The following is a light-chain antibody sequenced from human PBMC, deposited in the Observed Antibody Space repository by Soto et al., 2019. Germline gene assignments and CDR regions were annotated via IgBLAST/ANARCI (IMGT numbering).Light chain of an antibody. CDR2: VAF. CDR3: QQSFSIPYT. Sequence: DIQMTQSPSSLSASVGDRVTITCRASQTIDNNLNWYQQKPGKAPRLLIYVAFSLQSGVPSRFSGSGSGTDFTLTISSLQPDDFATYFWQQSFSIPYTFGQGTILEIK. CDR1: QTIDNN. V-gene: IGKV1-39*01. J-gene: IGKJ2*01.